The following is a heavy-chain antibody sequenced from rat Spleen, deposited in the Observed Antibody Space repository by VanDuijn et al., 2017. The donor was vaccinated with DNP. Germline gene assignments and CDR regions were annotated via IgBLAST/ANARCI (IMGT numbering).Heavy chain of an antibody. D-gene: IGHD1-11*01. V-gene: IGHV5-25*01. CDR2: ISTSGGST. CDR3: ARGGRVYSAMDA. CDR1: GFTFSNYD. J-gene: IGHJ4*01. Sequence: EVQLVESGGGLVQPGRSLKLSCAASGFTFSNYDMAWVRQAPTKGLEWVASISTSGGSTYYRDSVKGRFTVSRDNARSSLYLQIDSLRSEDTATYYCARGGRVYSAMDAWGQGTSVTVSS.